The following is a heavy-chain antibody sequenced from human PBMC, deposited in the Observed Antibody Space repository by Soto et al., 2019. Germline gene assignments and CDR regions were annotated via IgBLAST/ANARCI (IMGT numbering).Heavy chain of an antibody. CDR2: IYYSGTI. CDR3: ARQGAASGQFNGFDP. J-gene: IGHJ5*02. Sequence: SETLSLTCTVSGGSVRSGDCYWSWIRQPPGKGLEWIGNIYYSGTIDYNPSLKSRVTISVDASKNQFSLTLSSVTAADTAVYYCARQGAASGQFNGFDPWGQGNLVT. CDR1: GGSVRSGDCY. V-gene: IGHV4-61*08. D-gene: IGHD6-13*01.